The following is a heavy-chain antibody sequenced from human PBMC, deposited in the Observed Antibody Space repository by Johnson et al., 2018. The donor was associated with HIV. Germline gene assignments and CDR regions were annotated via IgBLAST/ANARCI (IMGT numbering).Heavy chain of an antibody. V-gene: IGHV3-15*01. D-gene: IGHD2-2*03. CDR3: ARDLDRSAFDI. J-gene: IGHJ3*02. Sequence: VQLVESGGGLVKPGGSLRLSCAASGFTFSNAWMSWVRQAPGKGLEWVGRIKSKTDGGTTDYDAPVKGRFTISRDDSKNTLYLQMNSLRAEDTAVYYCARDLDRSAFDIWGQGTMVTVSS. CDR1: GFTFSNAW. CDR2: IKSKTDGGTT.